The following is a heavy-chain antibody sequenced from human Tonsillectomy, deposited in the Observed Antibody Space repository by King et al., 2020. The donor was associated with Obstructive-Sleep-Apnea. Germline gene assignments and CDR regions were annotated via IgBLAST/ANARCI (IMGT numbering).Heavy chain of an antibody. CDR2: INLSGGTP. V-gene: IGHV1-46*01. D-gene: IGHD6-25*01. CDR3: ARDPGSSGFDI. J-gene: IGHJ3*02. CDR1: GYTSTSYY. Sequence: VQLVQSGAEVKKPGASVKVSCKASGYTSTSYYMHWVRQAPGQGLEWMGIINLSGGTPNYAQKFQGRVTMTRDTSTSTVYMEVSSLRSEDMALYYCARDPGSSGFDIWGHGTMVTVSS.